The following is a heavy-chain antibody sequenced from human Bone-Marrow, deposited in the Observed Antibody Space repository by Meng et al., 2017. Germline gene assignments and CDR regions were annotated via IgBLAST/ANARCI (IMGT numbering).Heavy chain of an antibody. CDR2: ISSSSSYI. D-gene: IGHD6-13*01. CDR1: GFTFSSYS. CDR3: ARDGIAAAGTYFDY. Sequence: GESLKISCAASGFTFSSYSMHWVRQAPGKGLEWVSSISSSSSYIYYADSVKGRFTISRDNAKNSLYLQMNSLRAEDTAVYYCARDGIAAAGTYFDYWGQGTLVTVSS. V-gene: IGHV3-21*01. J-gene: IGHJ4*02.